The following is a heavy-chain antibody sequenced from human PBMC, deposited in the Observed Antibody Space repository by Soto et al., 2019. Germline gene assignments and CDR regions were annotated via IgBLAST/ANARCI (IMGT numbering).Heavy chain of an antibody. D-gene: IGHD3-10*01. V-gene: IGHV3-23*01. CDR2: ISGSGGGT. CDR1: GFTFSSYA. Sequence: GGSLRLSCAASGFTFSSYAMSWGRQAPGKWREWVSSISGSGGGTYYADSVKGRFTISRDNSKNTLSLQMNRLRAEDTAVYYCAKSRGSGSYFNPSDAFDFWGQGTMVTVSS. J-gene: IGHJ3*01. CDR3: AKSRGSGSYFNPSDAFDF.